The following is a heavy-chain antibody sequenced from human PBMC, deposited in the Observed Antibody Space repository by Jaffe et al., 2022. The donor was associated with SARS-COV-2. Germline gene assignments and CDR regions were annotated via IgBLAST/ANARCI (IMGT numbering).Heavy chain of an antibody. V-gene: IGHV1-46*01. D-gene: IGHD2-15*01. CDR1: GYSFTNYY. CDR2: INPSTGST. Sequence: QVQLVQPGAEVKKPGASVKVSCKASGYSFTNYYLHWVRQAPGQGLEWMGMINPSTGSTKYAQKFQGRVTMTRATSTSTGYMELTNLRSDDTAVYYCAKDRLRNGNCDYWGQGTLVTVSS. CDR3: AKDRLRNGNCDY. J-gene: IGHJ4*02.